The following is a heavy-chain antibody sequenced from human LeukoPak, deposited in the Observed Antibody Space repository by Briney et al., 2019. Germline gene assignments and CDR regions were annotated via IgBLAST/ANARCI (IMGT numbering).Heavy chain of an antibody. Sequence: PSETLSLTCTVSGGSISSSSYYWGWIRQPPGKGLEWIGSIYYSGSTYYNPSLKSRITISVDTSKNQFSLKLSSVTAADTAVYYCARLTVTTYYYYGMDVWGQGTRATVSS. J-gene: IGHJ6*02. CDR2: IYYSGST. V-gene: IGHV4-39*01. CDR3: ARLTVTTYYYYGMDV. CDR1: GGSISSSSYY. D-gene: IGHD4-17*01.